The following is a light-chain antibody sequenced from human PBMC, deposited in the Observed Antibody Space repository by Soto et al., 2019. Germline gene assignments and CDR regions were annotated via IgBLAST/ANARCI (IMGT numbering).Light chain of an antibody. J-gene: IGKJ4*01. CDR2: GAS. V-gene: IGKV1-12*01. Sequence: DVHLTQSPSSVSASVGDRVTITCRASQGVNTWLAWYQKKPGKATRLLIYGASSLQSGVPLRFSGSGSGTDFTLTISSLQPEDVGHYYCQQANNMPLTFGGGTRVEIK. CDR1: QGVNTW. CDR3: QQANNMPLT.